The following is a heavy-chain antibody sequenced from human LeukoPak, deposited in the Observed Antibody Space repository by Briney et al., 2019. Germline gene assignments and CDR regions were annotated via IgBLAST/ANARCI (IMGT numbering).Heavy chain of an antibody. CDR1: GFTFSSYG. Sequence: QTGGSLRLSCAASGFTFSSYGMHWVRQAPGKGLEWVAVIWYDGSNKYYADSVKGRFIISRDNSKNTLYLQMNSLGAEDTAVYYCARDKPKAFDYWGQGTLVTVSS. CDR3: ARDKPKAFDY. V-gene: IGHV3-33*01. CDR2: IWYDGSNK. J-gene: IGHJ4*02.